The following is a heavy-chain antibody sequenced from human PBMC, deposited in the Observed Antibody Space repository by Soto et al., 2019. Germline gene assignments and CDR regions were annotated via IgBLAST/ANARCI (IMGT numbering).Heavy chain of an antibody. J-gene: IGHJ4*02. CDR3: AKDRQPDGLWPFDH. CDR2: LFGNGGGI. CDR1: GFTFSTYA. V-gene: IGHV3-23*01. D-gene: IGHD2-8*01. Sequence: GGSLRLSCAASGFTFSTYAMSWVRQTPGRGLEWVSGLFGNGGGISYADSVKGRFTISRDNSKNMLYLQMHSLRAEDTSVYYCAKDRQPDGLWPFDHWGLGTLVNVSS.